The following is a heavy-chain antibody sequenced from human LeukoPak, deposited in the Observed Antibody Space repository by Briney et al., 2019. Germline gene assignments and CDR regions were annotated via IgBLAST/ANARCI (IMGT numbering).Heavy chain of an antibody. Sequence: ASVKVSCKASGYTFTGYYMHWVRQAPGQGLEWMGWINPNSGGTNYAQKFQGRVTMTRDTSISTAYMELSRLRSDDTAVYYCARDLPSLPDYDFDYWGQGTLVTVSS. CDR2: INPNSGGT. V-gene: IGHV1-2*02. J-gene: IGHJ4*02. CDR1: GYTFTGYY. CDR3: ARDLPSLPDYDFDY. D-gene: IGHD4-17*01.